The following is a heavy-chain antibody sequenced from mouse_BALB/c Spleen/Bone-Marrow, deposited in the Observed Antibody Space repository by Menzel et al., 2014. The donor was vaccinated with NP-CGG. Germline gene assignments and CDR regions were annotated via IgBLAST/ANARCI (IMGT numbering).Heavy chain of an antibody. J-gene: IGHJ3*01. CDR1: GFNIXDTY. CDR3: ASYYYGSSRFAY. Sequence: VQLQQSGAELVKPGASVKLSCTASGFNIXDTYMLWVKQRPEQGLEWIGRIDPANGNTKYDPKFQGKATITADTSSNTAYLQLSSLTSEDTAVYYCASYYYGSSRFAYWGQGTLVTVSA. D-gene: IGHD1-1*01. V-gene: IGHV14-3*02. CDR2: IDPANGNT.